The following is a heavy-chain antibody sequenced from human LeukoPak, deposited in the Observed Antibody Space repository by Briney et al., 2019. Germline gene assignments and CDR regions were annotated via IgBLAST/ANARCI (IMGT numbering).Heavy chain of an antibody. CDR2: IHTIGGT. CDR3: ATSNDLKVAPFDH. D-gene: IGHD1-1*01. J-gene: IGHJ4*02. CDR1: GVSISDFQ. Sequence: SETLSLTCTVSGVSISDFQWSWVRQPPGKGLEWIGNIHTIGGTNYNPSLESRVTISVDASKSQFSLMLNSVSASDTAVYYCATSNDLKVAPFDHWGQGTLVTVSS. V-gene: IGHV4-4*09.